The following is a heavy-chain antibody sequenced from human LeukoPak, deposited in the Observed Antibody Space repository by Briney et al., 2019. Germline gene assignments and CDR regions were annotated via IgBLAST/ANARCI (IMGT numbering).Heavy chain of an antibody. V-gene: IGHV4-38-2*01. CDR1: GPSIRSDYY. J-gene: IGHJ4*02. CDR2: IYHSGST. D-gene: IGHD4-17*01. Sequence: SETLSLTCAVSGPSIRSDYYWGWFRQPPGKGLEWIGSIYHSGSTSYNPSLKSRVTISVDTSQNQFSLNLNSVTAADTAVYYCARNTTDRFFDYWGQGTLVTVSS. CDR3: ARNTTDRFFDY.